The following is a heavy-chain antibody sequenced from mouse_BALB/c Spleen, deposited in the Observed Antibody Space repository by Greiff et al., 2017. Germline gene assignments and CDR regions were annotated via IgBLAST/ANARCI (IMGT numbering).Heavy chain of an antibody. CDR1: GFSLTSYG. V-gene: IGHV2-9*02. CDR3: ARSGSPPYYAMDY. Sequence: VKLMESGPGLVAPSQSLSITCTVSGFSLTSYGVHWVRQPPGKGLEWLGVIWAGGSTTYNSALMSRLSISKDNSKSQVFLKMNSLQTDDTAMYYCARSGSPPYYAMDYWGQGTSVTVSS. J-gene: IGHJ4*01. D-gene: IGHD4-1*01. CDR2: IWAGGST.